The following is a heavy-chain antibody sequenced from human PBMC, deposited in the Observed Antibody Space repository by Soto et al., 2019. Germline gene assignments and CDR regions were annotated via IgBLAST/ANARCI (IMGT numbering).Heavy chain of an antibody. Sequence: PGGSPRLSCSSTGFPFSSYDMHWVRQAPGRGLEYVSAISSNGGSTYYADSVKGRFTISRDNSKNTLYLQMSSLRAEDTAVYYCVKDGYDFWSGYYPTFDYWGKGPLVTFS. D-gene: IGHD3-3*01. V-gene: IGHV3-64D*06. CDR3: VKDGYDFWSGYYPTFDY. CDR1: GFPFSSYD. J-gene: IGHJ4*02. CDR2: ISSNGGST.